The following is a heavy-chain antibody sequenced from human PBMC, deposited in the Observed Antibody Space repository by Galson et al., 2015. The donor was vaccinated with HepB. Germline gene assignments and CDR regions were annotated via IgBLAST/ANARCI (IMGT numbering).Heavy chain of an antibody. CDR3: ARGVTIRFCTTTNCPHPYYFDY. J-gene: IGHJ4*02. D-gene: IGHD2-2*01. CDR1: EYTFTGYY. V-gene: IGHV1-2*02. Sequence: SVKVSCKASEYTFTGYYMHWVRQAPGQGLEWMGWINPKSGGTNYAQNFQGRVTMTRDTSISTAYMELSSLRSDDTAIFYCARGVTIRFCTTTNCPHPYYFDYWGQGSLVTVSS. CDR2: INPKSGGT.